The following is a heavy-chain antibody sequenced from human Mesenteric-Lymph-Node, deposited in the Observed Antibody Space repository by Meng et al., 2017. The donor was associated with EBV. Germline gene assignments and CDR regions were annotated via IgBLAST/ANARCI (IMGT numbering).Heavy chain of an antibody. J-gene: IGHJ4*02. CDR3: ARESVDTSSWFRHFDL. CDR2: IHHSGST. Sequence: QGQLEEWGTGRGKRSGTRARTCAVYAGSISSGNWWTWVRQHPGKGLEWMGEIHHSGSTNYNPSLQSRVTILLDKSKNQFSLNLTSVTAADTAVYYCARESVDTSSWFRHFDLWGQGTLVTVSS. CDR1: AGSISSGNW. D-gene: IGHD6-13*01. V-gene: IGHV4-4*02.